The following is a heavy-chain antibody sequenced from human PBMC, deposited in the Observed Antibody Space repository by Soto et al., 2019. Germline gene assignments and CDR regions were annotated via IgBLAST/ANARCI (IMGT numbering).Heavy chain of an antibody. CDR2: IYTSGST. J-gene: IGHJ3*02. Sequence: SETLSLTCTVSGGSISSYYWSWIRQPAGKGLEWIGRIYTSGSTNYNPSLKSRVTMSVDTSKNQFSLKLSSVTAADTAVYYCARVSTYCSSTSCYDAFDIWGQGTMVTVSS. D-gene: IGHD2-2*01. V-gene: IGHV4-4*07. CDR1: GGSISSYY. CDR3: ARVSTYCSSTSCYDAFDI.